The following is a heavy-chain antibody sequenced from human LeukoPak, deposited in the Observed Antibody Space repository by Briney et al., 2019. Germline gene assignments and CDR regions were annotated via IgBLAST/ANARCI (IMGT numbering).Heavy chain of an antibody. CDR1: GFSLTTYE. CDR2: IISDGSPT. CDR3: SRDISSSTRAFDV. V-gene: IGHV3-48*03. Sequence: GGSLRLSCAASGFSLTTYEMTWVRQAPGKGLEWVSFIISDGSPTFYADSVKGRFTIFRDTAKNSLYLQMNNLRGEDTAIYYCSRDISSSTRAFDVWGQGTMVTVSS. D-gene: IGHD2-15*01. J-gene: IGHJ3*01.